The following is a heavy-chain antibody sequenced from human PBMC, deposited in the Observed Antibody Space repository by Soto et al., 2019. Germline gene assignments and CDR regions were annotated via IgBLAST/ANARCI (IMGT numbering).Heavy chain of an antibody. CDR3: ARHYSGSSCMDL. D-gene: IGHD6-6*01. CDR2: IDPRDSHT. V-gene: IGHV5-10-1*01. J-gene: IGHJ6*02. CDR1: GYSFTNYW. Sequence: GESLKISCTGSGYSFTNYWISWVRQMPGKRLEWMGEIDPRDSHTNYSPSFQGHVTMSTDKSNGTAYLHWSSLKASDSAIYYCARHYSGSSCMDLSGQGTKVTVSS.